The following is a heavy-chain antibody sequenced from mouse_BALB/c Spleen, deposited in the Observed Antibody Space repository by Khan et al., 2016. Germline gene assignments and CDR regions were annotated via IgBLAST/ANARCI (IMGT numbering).Heavy chain of an antibody. D-gene: IGHD2-10*01. CDR2: INPSTGYT. Sequence: QVQLKQSGAELAKPGASVKMSCKASGYTFTSYWMHWVKQRPGQGLEWIGYINPSTGYTEYNQKFKDKATLTADKSSSTAYMQLSSLTSEDSAVYCCARWAYYVNYLFAYWGQGTLVTVSA. CDR3: ARWAYYVNYLFAY. CDR1: GYTFTSYW. J-gene: IGHJ3*01. V-gene: IGHV1-7*01.